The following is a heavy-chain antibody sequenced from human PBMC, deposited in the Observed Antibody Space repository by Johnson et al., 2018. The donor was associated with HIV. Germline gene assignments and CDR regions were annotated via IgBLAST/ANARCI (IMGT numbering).Heavy chain of an antibody. CDR2: IYSGGST. J-gene: IGHJ3*02. D-gene: IGHD3-10*01. CDR1: GFTVSRSY. CDR3: ARILVGTMVRGVSLHDAFDI. V-gene: IGHV3-53*01. Sequence: VQLVESGGGLIQPGGSLRFSCAGSGFTVSRSYMSWVRQAPGKGLEWVSVIYSGGSTYYADSVKGRCTISRDHSKNTLHLQMKSLRAEDTAVYYCARILVGTMVRGVSLHDAFDIWGQGTMVTVSS.